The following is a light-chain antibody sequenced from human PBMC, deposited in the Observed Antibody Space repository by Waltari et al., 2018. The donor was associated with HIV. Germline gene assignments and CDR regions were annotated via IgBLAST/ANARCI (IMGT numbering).Light chain of an antibody. CDR3: CSYGGFTTYV. V-gene: IGLV2-23*01. J-gene: IGLJ1*01. Sequence: QSALTQPASVSGSHGQSITISCIGTSSDVGGYSLVSWYQHHPGKAPQLLIFEDTERPSGVSTRFSASKSGTTASLTISGLLAEDAADYYCCSYGGFTTYVFGSGTKVTVL. CDR2: EDT. CDR1: SSDVGGYSL.